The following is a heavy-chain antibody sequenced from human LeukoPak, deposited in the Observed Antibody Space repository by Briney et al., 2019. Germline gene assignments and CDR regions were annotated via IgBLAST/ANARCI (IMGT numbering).Heavy chain of an antibody. J-gene: IGHJ4*02. V-gene: IGHV1-69*01. CDR2: IIPIFGTA. CDR3: ARAGRGSSSWYWPYFDY. D-gene: IGHD6-13*01. Sequence: ASVKVSCKASGGTFSSYAISWVRQAPGQGLEWMGGIIPIFGTANYAQKFQGRVTITADESTSTAYMELSSLRSEDTAVYYCARAGRGSSSWYWPYFDYWGQGTLVTVSS. CDR1: GGTFSSYA.